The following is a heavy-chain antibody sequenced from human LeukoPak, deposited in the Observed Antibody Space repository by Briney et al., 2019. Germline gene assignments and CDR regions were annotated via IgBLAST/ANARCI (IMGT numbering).Heavy chain of an antibody. CDR2: IYYSGST. V-gene: IGHV4-59*01. D-gene: IGHD4-17*01. CDR3: ASASYGDYRTFQH. CDR1: GGSISSYF. J-gene: IGHJ1*01. Sequence: SETLSLTCTVSGGSISSYFWSWIRQPPGKGLEWIGYIYYSGSTNYNPSLKSRVTISVDTSKNQFSLKLSSVTAADTAVYYCASASYGDYRTFQHWGQGTLVTVSS.